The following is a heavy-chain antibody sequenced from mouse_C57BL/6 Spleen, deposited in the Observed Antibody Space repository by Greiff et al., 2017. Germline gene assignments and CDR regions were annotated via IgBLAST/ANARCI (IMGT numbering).Heavy chain of an antibody. CDR3: ARERERQRGTY. Sequence: EVQLQESGPGLVKPSQSLSLTCSVTGYSITSGYYWNWIRQFPGNKLEWMGYISYDGSNNYNPSLKNRISITRDTSKNQFFRKLNSVTTEDTATYYCARERERQRGTYWGQGTLVTVSA. CDR1: GYSITSGYY. V-gene: IGHV3-6*01. D-gene: IGHD3-2*01. CDR2: ISYDGSN. J-gene: IGHJ3*01.